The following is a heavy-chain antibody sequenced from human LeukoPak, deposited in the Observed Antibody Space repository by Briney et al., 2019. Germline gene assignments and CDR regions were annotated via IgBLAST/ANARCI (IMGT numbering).Heavy chain of an antibody. D-gene: IGHD1-1*01. CDR3: AKDGPLPYTSTLFGRHFLEY. Sequence: GGSLRLSCAASGFTFSDYGMHWARLAPGKGLEWVAHISHDGSSQNYADSVQGRFTISRDNSKNTVNLKMNSLRDEDTAVYYCAKDGPLPYTSTLFGRHFLEYWGQGTLVTVSS. CDR2: ISHDGSSQ. CDR1: GFTFSDYG. J-gene: IGHJ4*02. V-gene: IGHV3-30*18.